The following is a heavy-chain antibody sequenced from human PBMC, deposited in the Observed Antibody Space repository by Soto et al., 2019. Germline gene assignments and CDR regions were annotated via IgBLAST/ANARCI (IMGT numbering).Heavy chain of an antibody. CDR2: IWYDGSNK. CDR1: GFTFSSYG. J-gene: IGHJ4*02. V-gene: IGHV3-33*01. CDR3: ASSREYSSSTFDY. D-gene: IGHD6-6*01. Sequence: GGSLRLSCAASGFTFSSYGMHWVRQAPGKGLEWVAVIWYDGSNKYYADSVKGRFTISRDNSKNTLYLQMNSLRAEDTAVYYCASSREYSSSTFDYWGQGTLVTVSS.